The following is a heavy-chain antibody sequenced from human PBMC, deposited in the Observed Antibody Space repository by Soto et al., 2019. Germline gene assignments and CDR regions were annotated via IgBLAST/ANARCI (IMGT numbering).Heavy chain of an antibody. CDR3: ARERPPPYCSSTSCYPAGYNWFDP. J-gene: IGHJ5*02. V-gene: IGHV1-69*13. D-gene: IGHD2-2*01. Sequence: ASVEVSCKASGGTFSSYAISWVRQAPGQGLEWMGGIIPIFGTANYAQKFQGRVTITADESTSTAYMELSSLRSEDTAVYYCARERPPPYCSSTSCYPAGYNWFDPWGQGTLVTVSS. CDR1: GGTFSSYA. CDR2: IIPIFGTA.